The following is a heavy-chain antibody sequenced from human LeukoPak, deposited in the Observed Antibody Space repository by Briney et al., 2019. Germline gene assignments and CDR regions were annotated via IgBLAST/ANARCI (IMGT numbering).Heavy chain of an antibody. J-gene: IGHJ4*01. CDR2: ISYDGGNK. V-gene: IGHV3-30-3*01. CDR1: GFTFSTYA. CDR3: ARGGRAGVHTRFDY. D-gene: IGHD1-14*01. Sequence: GGSLRFSCAASGFTFSTYAMHWVRQAPGKGLEWVTFISYDGGNKYNADSGRGRLIISRNNSKNTLYLQMNSTRAENTAVYYCARGGRAGVHTRFDYLGQGNLV.